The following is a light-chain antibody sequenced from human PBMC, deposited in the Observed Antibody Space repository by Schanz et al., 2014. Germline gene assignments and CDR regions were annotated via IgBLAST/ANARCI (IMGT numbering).Light chain of an antibody. CDR1: QNVASY. CDR2: DAS. V-gene: IGKV3-11*01. CDR3: QQYGSSLLT. Sequence: EIVLTQSPATLSLSPGERATLSCRASQNVASYLAWYQQRPGRAPRLLIYDASNRATGIPARFSGSGSGTDFTLTISSLEPEDFAVYYCQQYGSSLLTFGGGTKVEIK. J-gene: IGKJ4*01.